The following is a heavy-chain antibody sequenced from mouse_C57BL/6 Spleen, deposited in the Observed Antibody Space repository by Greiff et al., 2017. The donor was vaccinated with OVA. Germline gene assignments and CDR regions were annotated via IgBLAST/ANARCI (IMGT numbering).Heavy chain of an antibody. J-gene: IGHJ2*01. CDR1: GYTFTNYW. V-gene: IGHV1-63*01. CDR2: IYPGGGYT. CDR3: ARVYYGSSPYYFDY. Sequence: QVHVKQSGAELVRPGTSVKMSCKASGYTFTNYWIGWAKQRPGHGLEWIGDIYPGGGYTNYNETFKGKATLTADKSSSTAYMQFSSLTSEDSAIYYCARVYYGSSPYYFDYWGQGTTLTVSS. D-gene: IGHD1-1*01.